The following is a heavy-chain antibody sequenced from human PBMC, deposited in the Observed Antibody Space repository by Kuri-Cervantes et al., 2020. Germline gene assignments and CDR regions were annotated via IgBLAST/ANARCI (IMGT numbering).Heavy chain of an antibody. J-gene: IGHJ4*02. CDR1: GFTFSSYG. D-gene: IGHD6-19*01. V-gene: IGHV3-30*18. CDR3: AKGLYSSGWYLGGQTDYFGY. Sequence: GGSLRLSCAASGFTFSSYGMHWVRQAPGKGLKWVAVISYDGSNKYYADSVKGRFTISRDNSKNTLYLQMNSLRAEDTAVYYCAKGLYSSGWYLGGQTDYFGYWGQGTLVTVSS. CDR2: ISYDGSNK.